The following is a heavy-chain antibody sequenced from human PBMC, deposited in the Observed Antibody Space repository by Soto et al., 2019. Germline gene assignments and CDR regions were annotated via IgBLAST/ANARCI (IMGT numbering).Heavy chain of an antibody. CDR2: IIPILGTA. CDR1: GGTFSSYA. J-gene: IGHJ6*02. CDR3: ARVAQSIYYYGMDV. V-gene: IGHV1-69*01. Sequence: QVQLVQSGAEVKKPGSSVKVSCKASGGTFSSYAISCVRQAPGQGLEWIGGIIPILGTANYAQKFQGRVQITADESTSTSNRELSSLRAEATAVYYSARVAQSIYYYGMDVWGQGTTVTVSS. D-gene: IGHD6-6*01.